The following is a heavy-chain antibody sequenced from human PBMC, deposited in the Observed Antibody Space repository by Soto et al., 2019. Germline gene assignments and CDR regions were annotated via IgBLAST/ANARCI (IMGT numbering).Heavy chain of an antibody. D-gene: IGHD3-10*01. CDR3: AREVTMVRGVINWFDP. CDR1: GGTFSSYA. Sequence: QVQLVQSGAEVKKPGSSVKVSCKASGGTFSSYAISWVRQAPGQGLEWMGGIIPIFGTANYAQKFQGRVTITADESMSTAYMELSSLRSEDTAVYYCAREVTMVRGVINWFDPWGQGTLVTVSS. J-gene: IGHJ5*02. V-gene: IGHV1-69*19. CDR2: IIPIFGTA.